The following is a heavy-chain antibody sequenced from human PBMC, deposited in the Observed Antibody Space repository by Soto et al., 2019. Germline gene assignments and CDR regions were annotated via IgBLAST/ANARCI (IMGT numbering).Heavy chain of an antibody. V-gene: IGHV3-21*01. J-gene: IGHJ3*02. CDR1: GFTFRTYS. CDR2: ISSSSSYI. D-gene: IGHD6-13*01. CDR3: ARDLRDFTSSPDAYDI. Sequence: GGSLRLSCAASGFTFRTYSMNWVRQAPGKGLEWVSSISSSSSYIYYADSVKGRFIISRDNAKNSLYLQMNSLRAEDTAVYYCARDLRDFTSSPDAYDIWGQGTMVTVSS.